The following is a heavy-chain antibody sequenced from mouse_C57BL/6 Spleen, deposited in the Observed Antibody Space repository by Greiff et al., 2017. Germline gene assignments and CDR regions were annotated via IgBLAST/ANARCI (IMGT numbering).Heavy chain of an antibody. Sequence: QVHVKQPGAELVKPGASVKLSCKASGYTFTSYWMHWVKQRPGRGLEWIGRIDPNSGGTKYNEKFKSKATLTVDKPSSTAYMQLSSLTSEDSAVYYCAREGITTVVADFDYWGQGTTLTVSS. J-gene: IGHJ2*01. CDR2: IDPNSGGT. CDR1: GYTFTSYW. V-gene: IGHV1-72*01. D-gene: IGHD1-1*01. CDR3: AREGITTVVADFDY.